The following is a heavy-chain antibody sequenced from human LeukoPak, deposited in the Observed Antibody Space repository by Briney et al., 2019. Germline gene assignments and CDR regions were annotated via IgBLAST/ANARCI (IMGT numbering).Heavy chain of an antibody. V-gene: IGHV5-51*01. CDR1: SYTFTNYW. D-gene: IGHD2-15*01. CDR2: IYPGDSAT. Sequence: GESLKISCKGSSYTFTNYWIGWVRQMPGKGLEWMVIIYPGDSATRYSPSFEGQVAISADKSISTAYLQWSSLKASDTAMYYCARLPGYCSGGSCYSEVYYYYYGMDVWGQGTTDTVSS. CDR3: ARLPGYCSGGSCYSEVYYYYYGMDV. J-gene: IGHJ6*02.